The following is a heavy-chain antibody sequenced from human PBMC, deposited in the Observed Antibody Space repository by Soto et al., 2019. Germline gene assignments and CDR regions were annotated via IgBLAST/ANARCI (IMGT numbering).Heavy chain of an antibody. J-gene: IGHJ6*02. CDR3: AKGIAVAEGYWYYGMDV. CDR2: ISGSGGST. CDR1: GFTFSSYA. D-gene: IGHD6-19*01. Sequence: GGSLRLSCAASGFTFSSYAMSWVRQAPGKGLEWVSAISGSGGSTYYADSVKGRFTISRDNSKNTLYLQMNSLRAEDTAVYYCAKGIAVAEGYWYYGMDVWGQGTTVTVSS. V-gene: IGHV3-23*01.